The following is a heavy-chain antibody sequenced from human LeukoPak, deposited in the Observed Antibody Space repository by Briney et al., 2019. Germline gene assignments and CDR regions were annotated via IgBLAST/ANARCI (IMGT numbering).Heavy chain of an antibody. CDR1: GFTFSSYW. V-gene: IGHV3-7*01. J-gene: IGHJ4*02. CDR2: IKQDGSEK. Sequence: GGSLRLSCAASGFTFSSYWMSWVRQAPGKGLEWVANIKQDGSEKYYVDSVNGRFTISRDTANKSLYLQMHSLRAEDTAVYYCARMSGYCSRTSCYTPPFDYWGQGTLVTVSS. CDR3: ARMSGYCSRTSCYTPPFDY. D-gene: IGHD2-2*02.